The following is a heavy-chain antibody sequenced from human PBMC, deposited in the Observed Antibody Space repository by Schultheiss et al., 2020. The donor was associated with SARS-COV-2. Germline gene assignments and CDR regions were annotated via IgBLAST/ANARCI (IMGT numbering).Heavy chain of an antibody. CDR1: GYTFTSYD. V-gene: IGHV1-8*01. CDR2: MNPNSGNT. D-gene: IGHD2-2*01. Sequence: ASVKVSCKASGYTFTSYDINWVRQATGQGLEWMGWMNPNSGNTGYAQKFQGRVTMTRNTSISTAYMELSSLRSEDTAVYYCAREEGYQLLLVYWGQGTLVTVSS. J-gene: IGHJ4*02. CDR3: AREEGYQLLLVY.